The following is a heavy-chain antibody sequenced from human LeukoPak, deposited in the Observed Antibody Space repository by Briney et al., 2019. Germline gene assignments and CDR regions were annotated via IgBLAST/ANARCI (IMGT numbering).Heavy chain of an antibody. CDR3: ATDEADRPGIKVATEDY. Sequence: PGGSLRLSCTASGFTFRSYTMNWVRQAPGKGLEWVSTISGGGTTTYYAESVKGRFTISRDNSKNTLYLQMSSLRAEDTAMYYCATDEADRPGIKVATEDYWGQGTLVTVSS. J-gene: IGHJ4*02. D-gene: IGHD1-14*01. V-gene: IGHV3-23*01. CDR2: ISGGGTTT. CDR1: GFTFRSYT.